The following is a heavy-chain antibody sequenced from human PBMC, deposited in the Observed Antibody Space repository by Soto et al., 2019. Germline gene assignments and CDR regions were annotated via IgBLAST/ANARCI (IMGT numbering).Heavy chain of an antibody. V-gene: IGHV4-59*12. CDR1: GGSISSYY. CDR3: ARADYDILTGQI. J-gene: IGHJ3*02. Sequence: PSETLSLTCTVSGGSISSYYWSWIRQPPGKGLEWIGYIYYSGSTNYNPSLKSRVTISVDTSKNQFSLKLSSVTAADTAVYYCARADYDILTGQIWGQGTMVTVSS. D-gene: IGHD3-9*01. CDR2: IYYSGST.